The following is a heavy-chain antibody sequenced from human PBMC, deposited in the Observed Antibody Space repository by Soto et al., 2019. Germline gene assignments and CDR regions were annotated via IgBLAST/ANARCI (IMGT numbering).Heavy chain of an antibody. CDR1: GFSFRTYE. J-gene: IGHJ4*02. CDR3: ARIGTVLTPDDS. V-gene: IGHV3-48*03. D-gene: IGHD2-21*02. Sequence: LRRSCVGSGFSFRTYEMQWVRQAPGKGLEWVSYISSGGSTIFYGESVKGRFTVSRDNDRSSLYLQMNSLRVEDSGVYYCARIGTVLTPDDSWGQGTLVTVSS. CDR2: ISSGGSTI.